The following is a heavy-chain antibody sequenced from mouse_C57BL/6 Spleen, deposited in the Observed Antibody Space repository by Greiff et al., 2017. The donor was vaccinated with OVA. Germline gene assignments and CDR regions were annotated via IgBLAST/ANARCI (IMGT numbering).Heavy chain of an antibody. CDR1: GYTFTDYE. J-gene: IGHJ2*01. Sequence: VQLQQSGAELVRPGASVTLSCTASGYTFTDYEMHWVKQTPVHGLEWIGAIDPETGGTASNQKFTGKAILTEDKSTSTAYMELRSLTDEDSSDYYCRRYFYGSSSDYWGQGTTLTVSS. V-gene: IGHV1-15*01. CDR2: IDPETGGT. CDR3: RRYFYGSSSDY. D-gene: IGHD1-1*01.